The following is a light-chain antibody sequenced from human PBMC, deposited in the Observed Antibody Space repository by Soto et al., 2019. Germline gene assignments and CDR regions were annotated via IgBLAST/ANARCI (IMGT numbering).Light chain of an antibody. CDR2: GVS. CDR3: QQYGSIPIT. CDR1: QSVSNTY. Sequence: EILLTQSPGTLSLSPGETATLSCRASQSVSNTYLAWHQQKPGQAPRLLIYGVSRRATGIPERFSGSGSGTGFTLTISRLEPEDFEVYYCQQYGSIPITFGGGTKVDIK. J-gene: IGKJ4*01. V-gene: IGKV3-20*01.